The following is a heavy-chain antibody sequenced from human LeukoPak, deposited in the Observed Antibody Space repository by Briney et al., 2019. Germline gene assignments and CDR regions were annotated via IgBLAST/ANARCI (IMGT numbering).Heavy chain of an antibody. Sequence: PSETLSLTCTVSGDAISSYYWNWIRQPPGKGLEWIGYFYYRGSTDYNPSLKSRVTISGDTSKNQFSLKLSSVTAADTAVYYCTRSYDFWSGDSQFDYWGQGTLVTVPP. J-gene: IGHJ4*02. CDR2: FYYRGST. D-gene: IGHD3/OR15-3a*01. CDR3: TRSYDFWSGDSQFDY. CDR1: GDAISSYY. V-gene: IGHV4-59*01.